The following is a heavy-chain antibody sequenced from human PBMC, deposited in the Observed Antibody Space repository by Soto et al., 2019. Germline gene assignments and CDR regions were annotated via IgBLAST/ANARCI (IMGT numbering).Heavy chain of an antibody. D-gene: IGHD3-16*01. CDR3: ARQKGGSNYYYYYGMDV. Sequence: GESLKISCKGSGYSFTSYWIGWVRQMPGKGLEWMGIIYPGDSDTRYSPSFQGQVTISADKSINTAYLQWSSLKASDTAMYYCARQKGGSNYYYYYGMDVWGQGTTVTVSS. J-gene: IGHJ6*02. CDR2: IYPGDSDT. CDR1: GYSFTSYW. V-gene: IGHV5-51*01.